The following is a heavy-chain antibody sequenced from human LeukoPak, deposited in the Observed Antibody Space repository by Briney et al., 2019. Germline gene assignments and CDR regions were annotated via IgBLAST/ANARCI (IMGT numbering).Heavy chain of an antibody. D-gene: IGHD1-14*01. Sequence: PGGSLRLSCAASGFTFSSYAMSWVRQAPGKGLEWVSAISGSGGSTYYADSVKGRFTISRDNSKNTLYLQMNSLRAEDTAAYYCAKNHRHVRNLIDYWGQGTLVTVSS. CDR1: GFTFSSYA. CDR2: ISGSGGST. CDR3: AKNHRHVRNLIDY. V-gene: IGHV3-23*01. J-gene: IGHJ4*02.